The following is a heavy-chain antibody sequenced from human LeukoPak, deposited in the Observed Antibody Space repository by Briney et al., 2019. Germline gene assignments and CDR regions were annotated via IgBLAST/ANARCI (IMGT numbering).Heavy chain of an antibody. CDR3: ARCYYGDYDESDY. CDR1: GGTFSSYA. CDR2: IIPIFGTA. V-gene: IGHV1-69*13. Sequence: ASVKVSCKASGGTFSSYAISWVRQAPGQGLEWMGGIIPIFGTANYAQKFQGGVTITADESTSTAYMELSSLRSEDTAVYYCARCYYGDYDESDYWGQGTLVTVSS. J-gene: IGHJ4*02. D-gene: IGHD4-17*01.